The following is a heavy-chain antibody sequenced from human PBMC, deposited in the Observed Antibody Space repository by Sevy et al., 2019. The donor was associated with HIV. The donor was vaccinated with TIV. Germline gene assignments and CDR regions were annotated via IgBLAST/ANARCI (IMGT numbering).Heavy chain of an antibody. CDR3: AGGGFLSRY. J-gene: IGHJ4*02. CDR1: GFTFSDSW. V-gene: IGHV3-7*01. CDR2: INQAGSDK. D-gene: IGHD2-15*01. Sequence: GGSLRLSCAASGFTFSDSWMTWVRQGPVKGLEWVANINQAGSDKYYVDSVRGRFTISRDNAKNSLYLQMNSLRVEDTALYYCAGGGFLSRYWGQGSLVTVSS.